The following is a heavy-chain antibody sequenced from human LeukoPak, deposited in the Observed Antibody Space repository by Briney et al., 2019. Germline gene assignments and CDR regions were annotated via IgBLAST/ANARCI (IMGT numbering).Heavy chain of an antibody. J-gene: IGHJ6*02. CDR2: ISYDGSNK. V-gene: IGHV3-30-3*01. CDR3: AREGYCSGGSCYYGMDV. CDR1: GFTFSSYA. D-gene: IGHD2-15*01. Sequence: GRSLRLSCAASGFTFSSYAMHWVRQAPGKGLEWVAVISYDGSNKYYADSVKGRFTISRDNSKNTLYLQMNSLRAEDTAVYYCAREGYCSGGSCYYGMDVWGQGTTVTVSS.